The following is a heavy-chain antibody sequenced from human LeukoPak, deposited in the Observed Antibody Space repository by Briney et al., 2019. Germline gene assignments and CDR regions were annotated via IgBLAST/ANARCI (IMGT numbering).Heavy chain of an antibody. Sequence: ASVKVSCKASGYTFINHYIHWVRQAPGQGLEWMGWINPNSGDTNYAQKFQGRVTMTTDTSMGTAYMEVSRLRSDDTAVYYCVRDRITIVRGVLNYFDPWGQGTLVTVSS. CDR3: VRDRITIVRGVLNYFDP. D-gene: IGHD3-10*01. J-gene: IGHJ5*02. CDR2: INPNSGDT. CDR1: GYTFINHY. V-gene: IGHV1-2*02.